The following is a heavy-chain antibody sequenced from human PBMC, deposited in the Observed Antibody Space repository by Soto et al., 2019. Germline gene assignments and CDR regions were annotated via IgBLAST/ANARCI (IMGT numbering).Heavy chain of an antibody. CDR3: ANRITRSYYYSGMDV. J-gene: IGHJ6*02. D-gene: IGHD3-10*01. Sequence: SVKGSCKASGGTFSSYAISWVRQAPGQGLEWMGGIIPIFGTANYAQKFQGRVTITADESTSTAYMELSSLRSEDTAVYYCANRITRSYYYSGMDVWGQGTTVTVSS. V-gene: IGHV1-69*01. CDR2: IIPIFGTA. CDR1: GGTFSSYA.